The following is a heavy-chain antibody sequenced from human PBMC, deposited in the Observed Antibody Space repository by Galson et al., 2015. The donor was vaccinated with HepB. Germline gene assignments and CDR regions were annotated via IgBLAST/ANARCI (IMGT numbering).Heavy chain of an antibody. V-gene: IGHV3-53*01. J-gene: IGHJ4*02. D-gene: IGHD3-3*01. CDR2: IYSGGST. Sequence: SLRLSCAASGFTVSSNYMSWVRQAPGKGLEWVSVIYSGGSTYYADSVKGRFTISRDNSKNTLYLQMNSLRAEDTAVNYCARTPADYDFWSGYGLYYFDYWGQGTLVTVSS. CDR3: ARTPADYDFWSGYGLYYFDY. CDR1: GFTVSSNY.